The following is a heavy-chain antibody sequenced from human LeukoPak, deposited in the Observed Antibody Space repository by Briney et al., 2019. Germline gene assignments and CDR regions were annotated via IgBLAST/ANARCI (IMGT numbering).Heavy chain of an antibody. J-gene: IGHJ6*03. Sequence: ASVKVSCKASGYTFTSYGISWVRQAPGQGLEWMGWISAYNGNTNYAQKLQGRVTMTTDTSTSTAYMELRSLRSDDTAVYHCARASVAGTGHYYYYMDVWGKGTTVTISS. CDR1: GYTFTSYG. D-gene: IGHD6-19*01. CDR3: ARASVAGTGHYYYYMDV. CDR2: ISAYNGNT. V-gene: IGHV1-18*01.